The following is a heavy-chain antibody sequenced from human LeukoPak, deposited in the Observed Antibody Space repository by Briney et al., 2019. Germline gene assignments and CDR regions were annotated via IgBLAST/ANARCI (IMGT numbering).Heavy chain of an antibody. V-gene: IGHV3-11*04. CDR1: GFTFSDYY. J-gene: IGHJ5*02. CDR2: ISSSGSTI. Sequence: GGSLRLSCAASGFTFSDYYMSWIRQAPGKGLEWVSYISSSGSTIHYADSVKGRCTISRDNARNSLYLQMNSLRAEDTAVYYCARDYFTFGGVIVASWGQGTLVTVSS. CDR3: ARDYFTFGGVIVAS. D-gene: IGHD3-16*01.